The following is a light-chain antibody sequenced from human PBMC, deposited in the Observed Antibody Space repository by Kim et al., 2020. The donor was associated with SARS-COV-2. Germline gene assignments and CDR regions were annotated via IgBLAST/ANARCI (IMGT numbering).Light chain of an antibody. CDR2: GAS. CDR1: QTLRGDY. CDR3: QQYTNSPMYT. J-gene: IGKJ2*01. Sequence: EIVLTQSPGTLSLSPGERATLSCRASQTLRGDYLAWYQQQPGQPPRLLIYGASSRATGIPDRFSGSGSGTDFTLTISRLEPEDFAVYYCQQYTNSPMYTFGQGTKLEIK. V-gene: IGKV3-20*01.